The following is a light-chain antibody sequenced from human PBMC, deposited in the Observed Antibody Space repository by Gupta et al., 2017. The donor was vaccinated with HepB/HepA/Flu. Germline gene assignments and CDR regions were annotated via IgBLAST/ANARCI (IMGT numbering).Light chain of an antibody. CDR1: QSVSSSY. CDR3: QQYSSSLIT. V-gene: IGKV3-20*01. CDR2: GAS. Sequence: EIVLTQSPGTLSLSPGERATLSCRASQSVSSSYLAWYQQKPGQAPRLLIYGASSRATGIPDRFSGSGSGTDFTLTISRLEPEDFAVYYCQQYSSSLITYSPGTRLEIK. J-gene: IGKJ5*01.